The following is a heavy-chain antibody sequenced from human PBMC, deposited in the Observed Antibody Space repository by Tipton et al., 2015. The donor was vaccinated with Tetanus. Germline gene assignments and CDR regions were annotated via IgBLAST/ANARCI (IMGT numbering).Heavy chain of an antibody. CDR1: GGSFSGYY. CDR2: INHSGST. CDR3: ARGRNSGYDYYYYYGMDV. V-gene: IGHV4-34*01. J-gene: IGHJ6*02. D-gene: IGHD5-12*01. Sequence: TLSLTCAVYGGSFSGYYWSWIRQPPGKGLEWIGEINHSGSTNYNPSLKSRVTISVDTSKNQFSLKLSSVTAADTAVYYCARGRNSGYDYYYYYGMDVWGQGTTVTVSS.